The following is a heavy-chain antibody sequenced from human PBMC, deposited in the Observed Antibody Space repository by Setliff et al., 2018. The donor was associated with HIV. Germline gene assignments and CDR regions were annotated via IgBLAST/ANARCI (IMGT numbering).Heavy chain of an antibody. V-gene: IGHV3-33*01. Sequence: GSLRLSCAVSGFTFTSYGMHWVRQAPGKGLEWVAVIWYDGSYIFDADSVKGRFTISRDNAQNSLYLQMNNLRVEDTAVYYCARDGTTLLAAMDVWGKGTTVTVSS. D-gene: IGHD1-7*01. CDR3: ARDGTTLLAAMDV. J-gene: IGHJ6*03. CDR1: GFTFTSYG. CDR2: IWYDGSYI.